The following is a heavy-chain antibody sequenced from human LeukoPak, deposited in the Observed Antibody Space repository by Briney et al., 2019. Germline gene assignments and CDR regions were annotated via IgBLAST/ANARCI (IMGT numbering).Heavy chain of an antibody. V-gene: IGHV3-21*01. CDR3: ARVRIGTPGGYYYYMGV. D-gene: IGHD1-7*01. CDR1: GFTFSSYS. CDR2: ISSSSRYI. Sequence: PGGSLRLSCAASGFTFSSYSMNWVRQAPGKGLEWVSSISSSSRYIYYADSVKGRFTISRDNAKNSLYLQMNSLRAEDTAVYYCARVRIGTPGGYYYYMGVWGKGTTVTVSS. J-gene: IGHJ6*03.